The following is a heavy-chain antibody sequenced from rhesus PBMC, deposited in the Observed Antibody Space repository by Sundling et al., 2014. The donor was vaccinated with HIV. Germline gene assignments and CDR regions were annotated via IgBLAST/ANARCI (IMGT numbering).Heavy chain of an antibody. CDR1: GGAITGYY. J-gene: IGHJ4*01. CDR3: ASNEYYSGSFYHSDH. V-gene: IGHV4-165*02. CDR2: IGGNSGSR. Sequence: QVQLQESGPGLVKPSETLSLTCAVSGGAITGYYWNWIRQSPGKGLEWIGSIGGNSGSRYYNPSLKNRVTISTDTSKKQFSLNLRSVTAADTAVYYCASNEYYSGSFYHSDHWGQGVLVTVSS. D-gene: IGHD3-16*01.